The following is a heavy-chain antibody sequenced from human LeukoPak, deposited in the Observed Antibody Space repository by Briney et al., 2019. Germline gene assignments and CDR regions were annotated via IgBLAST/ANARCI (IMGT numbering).Heavy chain of an antibody. CDR2: IYTSGST. J-gene: IGHJ6*03. CDR1: GGSISSYY. D-gene: IGHD3-10*01. V-gene: IGHV4-4*07. Sequence: SETLSLTCTVSGGSISSYYWSWIRQPAGKGLEWIGRIYTSGSTNYNPSLKSRVTMSVDTSKNQFSLKPSSVTAADTAVYYCARNLDYYGSGYYMDVWGKGTTVTISS. CDR3: ARNLDYYGSGYYMDV.